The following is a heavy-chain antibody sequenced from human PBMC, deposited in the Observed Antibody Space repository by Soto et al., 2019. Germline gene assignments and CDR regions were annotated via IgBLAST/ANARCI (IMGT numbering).Heavy chain of an antibody. V-gene: IGHV3-30*18. D-gene: IGHD4-17*01. Sequence: QVQLVESGGGVVQPGRSLRLSCAASGFTFSSYGMHWVRQAPGKGLEWVAVISYDGSNKYYADSVKGRFTISRDNSKNTLYLQMNSLRAEDTAVYYCAKDGDDYGHLRYFAYWGQGTLVTVSS. CDR3: AKDGDDYGHLRYFAY. J-gene: IGHJ4*02. CDR2: ISYDGSNK. CDR1: GFTFSSYG.